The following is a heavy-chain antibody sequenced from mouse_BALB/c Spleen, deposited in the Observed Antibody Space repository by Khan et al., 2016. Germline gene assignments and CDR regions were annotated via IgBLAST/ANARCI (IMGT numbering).Heavy chain of an antibody. V-gene: IGHV8-8*01. D-gene: IGHD2-1*01. CDR2: IWWDDDK. J-gene: IGHJ4*01. Sequence: QVTLKESGPGILQPSQTLSLTCSFSGFSLSTSGMGVGWIRQPSGKGLEWLAHIWWDDDKRYNPARKSRLTISKDTSSNQVFLKIASVDTADTATYYCARMGGNYHYYYAMDYWGQGTSVTVSS. CDR1: GFSLSTSGMG. CDR3: ARMGGNYHYYYAMDY.